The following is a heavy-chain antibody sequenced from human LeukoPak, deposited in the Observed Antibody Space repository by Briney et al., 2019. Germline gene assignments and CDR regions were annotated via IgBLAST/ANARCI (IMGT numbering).Heavy chain of an antibody. CDR2: IYTSGST. V-gene: IGHV4-4*07. CDR1: GGSISSYY. D-gene: IGHD6-13*01. J-gene: IGHJ4*02. Sequence: SETLSLTCTVSGGSISSYYWSWIRQPAGKGLEWIGRIYTSGSTNYNPSLKSRVTMSVDTSKNQFSLKLSSATAADTAVYYCARSGDWYSSSWYDYWGQGTLVTVSS. CDR3: ARSGDWYSSSWYDY.